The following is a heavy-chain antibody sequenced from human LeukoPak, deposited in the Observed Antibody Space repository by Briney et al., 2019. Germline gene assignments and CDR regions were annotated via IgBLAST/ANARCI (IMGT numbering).Heavy chain of an antibody. J-gene: IGHJ4*02. CDR1: GGTFSSYA. CDR3: ARAQPYDYGDYHFDY. D-gene: IGHD4-17*01. CDR2: IIPIFGTA. V-gene: IGHV1-69*13. Sequence: SVKVSCKASGGTFSSYAISWVRQAPGQGLEWMGGIIPIFGTANYAQKFQGRVTITADESTSTAYIELSSLRSEDTAVYYCARAQPYDYGDYHFDYWGQGTLVTVSS.